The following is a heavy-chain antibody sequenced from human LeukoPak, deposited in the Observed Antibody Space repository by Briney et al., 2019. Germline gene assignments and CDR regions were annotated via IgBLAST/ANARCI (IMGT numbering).Heavy chain of an antibody. V-gene: IGHV4-59*01. CDR2: ISYSEST. CDR3: ARAVAGITRNWFDP. Sequence: PSETLSLTCTVSGGSISSYYWSWIRQPPGRGLEWIGYISYSESTTYNPSLKSRVTISVDTSKNQFSLQLSSVTTADTAVYYCARAVAGITRNWFDPWGQGTLVTVSS. J-gene: IGHJ5*02. CDR1: GGSISSYY. D-gene: IGHD6-19*01.